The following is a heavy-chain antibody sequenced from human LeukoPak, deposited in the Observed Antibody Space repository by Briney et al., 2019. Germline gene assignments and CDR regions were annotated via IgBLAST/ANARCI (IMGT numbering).Heavy chain of an antibody. CDR3: ESARYSYGTYFDY. J-gene: IGHJ4*02. CDR1: GGSFSGYY. CDR2: INHSGST. Sequence: SETLSLTCTVYGGSFSGYYWSWIRQPPGKGLEWIGEINHSGSTNYNPSLKSRVTISVGTSKNQFSLKLSSVTAADTAVHYCESARYSYGTYFDYWGQGTLVTVSS. V-gene: IGHV4-34*01. D-gene: IGHD5-18*01.